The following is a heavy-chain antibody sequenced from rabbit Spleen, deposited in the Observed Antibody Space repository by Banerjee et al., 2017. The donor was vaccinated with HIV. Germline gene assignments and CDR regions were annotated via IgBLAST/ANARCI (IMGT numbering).Heavy chain of an antibody. D-gene: IGHD3-1*01. Sequence: QEQLVESGGGLVQPEGSLTLTCTASGFSFSGGYDMSWVRQAPGKGLEWIAYIYTGSGSTWYASWAKGRFTVSKTSSTTVTLQMTSLTAADTATYFCARGIDYGTRLDLLGPGTLVTVS. CDR1: GFSFSGGYD. V-gene: IGHV1S45*01. CDR3: ARGIDYGTRLDL. J-gene: IGHJ3*01. CDR2: IYTGSGST.